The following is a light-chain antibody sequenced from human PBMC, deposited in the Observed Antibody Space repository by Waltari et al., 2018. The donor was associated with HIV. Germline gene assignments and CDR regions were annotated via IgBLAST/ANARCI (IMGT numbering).Light chain of an antibody. V-gene: IGKV3-15*01. J-gene: IGKJ2*01. Sequence: ELVMTQSPATLSVSPGERATRSCRASQSVSSNLAWYQQKPGQAPRLLIYDASTRATGIPARFSGSGSGTYFTLTISSLQSEDFAVYYCQQYNNWPPGTFGQGAKLEIK. CDR3: QQYNNWPPGT. CDR2: DAS. CDR1: QSVSSN.